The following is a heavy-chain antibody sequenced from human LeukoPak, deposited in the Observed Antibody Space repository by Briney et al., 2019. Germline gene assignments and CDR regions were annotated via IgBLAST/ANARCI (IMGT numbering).Heavy chain of an antibody. V-gene: IGHV3-7*03. Sequence: GGSLRLSCAASGLTFSIHWMNWVRQAPGKGLECVANINQDGSDKYYVDSVKGRFTISRDNTKNSLYLQMNSLRAEDTAVYYCAKDLITMVRDGGLDYWGQGTLVTVSS. D-gene: IGHD3-10*01. CDR3: AKDLITMVRDGGLDY. J-gene: IGHJ4*02. CDR2: INQDGSDK. CDR1: GLTFSIHW.